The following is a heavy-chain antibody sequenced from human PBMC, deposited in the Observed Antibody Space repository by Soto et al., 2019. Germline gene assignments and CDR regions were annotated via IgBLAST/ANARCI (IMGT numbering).Heavy chain of an antibody. D-gene: IGHD6-19*01. V-gene: IGHV1-2*04. Sequence: AALKVSCKSSVYSFTGYYRHWVGRAAVQVLEWMGWINPNSGGTNYAQKFQGWVTMTRDTSISTAYMELSRLRSDDTAVYYCARVGIAVAGRGGIYYYYGMDVWGQGTTVNV. J-gene: IGHJ6*02. CDR1: VYSFTGYY. CDR3: ARVGIAVAGRGGIYYYYGMDV. CDR2: INPNSGGT.